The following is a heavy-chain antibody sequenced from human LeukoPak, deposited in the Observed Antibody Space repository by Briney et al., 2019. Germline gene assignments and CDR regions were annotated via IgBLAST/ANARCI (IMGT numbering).Heavy chain of an antibody. CDR2: ITSSSTYT. CDR3: ARDPYSGTYGDTYYYYMDV. Sequence: GSLRLSCAASGFSFSSYNMNWVRQTPGKGLEWVSSITSSSTYTFYADSVKGRFTISRDNARNSLYLQMNSLRAEDTAVYYCARDPYSGTYGDTYYYYMDVWGKGTTVTISS. J-gene: IGHJ6*03. CDR1: GFSFSSYN. V-gene: IGHV3-21*01. D-gene: IGHD1-26*01.